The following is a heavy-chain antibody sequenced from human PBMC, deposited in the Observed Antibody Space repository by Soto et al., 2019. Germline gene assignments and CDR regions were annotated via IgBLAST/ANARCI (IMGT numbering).Heavy chain of an antibody. CDR1: GGSIISSGYY. CDR2: TSNSGST. CDR3: ARGGGSTKVDY. Sequence: QVQLQESGPGLVKPSQTLSLTCTVSGGSIISSGYYWSRIRQHPGEGLEWIGFTSNSGSTSYNPSLKSRVTISVDTSSNQFSLNLKSVTAADTAVYYCARGGGSTKVDYWGQGTLVTVSP. J-gene: IGHJ4*02. D-gene: IGHD2-2*01. V-gene: IGHV4-31*03.